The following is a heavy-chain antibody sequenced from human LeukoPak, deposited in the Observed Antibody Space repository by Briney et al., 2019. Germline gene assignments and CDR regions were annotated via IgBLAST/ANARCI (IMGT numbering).Heavy chain of an antibody. CDR3: TRGRISCNNVRCHRGWFGP. CDR1: GFIFGSYA. CDR2: ISRSSNYI. Sequence: GGSLRLSCAASGFIFGSYAMNWVRQAPGKGLEGVSFISRSSNYIHYADSVRGRFTISRDNGRNSLYLQMDSLRAEDAAVYYCTRGRISCNNVRCHRGWFGPWGQGTLVTVSS. J-gene: IGHJ5*02. D-gene: IGHD2-8*01. V-gene: IGHV3-21*06.